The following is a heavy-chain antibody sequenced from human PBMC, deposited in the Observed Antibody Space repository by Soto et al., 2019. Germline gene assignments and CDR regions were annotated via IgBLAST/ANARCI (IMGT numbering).Heavy chain of an antibody. Sequence: GASVKVSCKASGGTFSSYAISWVRQAPGQGLEWMGGIIPIFGTANYAQKFQGRVTITADESTSTAYMELSSLRSEDTAVYYCARDGLVGIAARSFWFDPWGQGTLVTVSS. CDR3: ARDGLVGIAARSFWFDP. CDR2: IIPIFGTA. V-gene: IGHV1-69*13. D-gene: IGHD6-13*01. J-gene: IGHJ5*02. CDR1: GGTFSSYA.